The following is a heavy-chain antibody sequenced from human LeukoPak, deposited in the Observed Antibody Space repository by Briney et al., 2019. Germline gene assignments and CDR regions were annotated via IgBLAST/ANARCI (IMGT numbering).Heavy chain of an antibody. CDR2: INPNSGGT. CDR1: GYTFTGYY. V-gene: IGHV1-2*06. Sequence: GASVKVSCKASGYTFTGYYMHWVRQAPGQGLEWMGRINPNSGGTNYAQKFQGRVTMTRDTSISTAYMELSRLRSDDTAVYYCARDSPTYYDFWSGYPGGDSWGQGTLVTVSS. J-gene: IGHJ4*02. D-gene: IGHD3-3*01. CDR3: ARDSPTYYDFWSGYPGGDS.